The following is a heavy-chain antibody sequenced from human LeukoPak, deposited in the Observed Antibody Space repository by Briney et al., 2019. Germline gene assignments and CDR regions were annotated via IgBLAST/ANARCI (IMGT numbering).Heavy chain of an antibody. J-gene: IGHJ3*02. Sequence: ASVKVSCKASGYTFTSNGISWVRQAPGQGLEWMGWISAYNGNTNYAQKLQDRVTMTTDTSTSTAYMELRSLRSDDTAVYYCARVAGDPGSHDAFDIWGQGTMVTVSS. CDR3: ARVAGDPGSHDAFDI. CDR1: GYTFTSNG. CDR2: ISAYNGNT. D-gene: IGHD2-21*02. V-gene: IGHV1-18*01.